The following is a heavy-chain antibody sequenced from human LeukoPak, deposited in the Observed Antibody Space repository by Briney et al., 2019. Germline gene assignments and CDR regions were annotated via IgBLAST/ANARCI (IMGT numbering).Heavy chain of an antibody. D-gene: IGHD3-10*01. CDR1: VFTFSSYA. Sequence: GGSLRLSCAASVFTFSSYAMSWVRQAPGKGLEWVSAISGSGGSTYYADSVKGRFTISRDNSKNTLYLQMNSLRAEDTAVYYCAKDLRLRGVESWGQGTLVTVSS. CDR3: AKDLRLRGVES. CDR2: ISGSGGST. V-gene: IGHV3-23*01. J-gene: IGHJ4*02.